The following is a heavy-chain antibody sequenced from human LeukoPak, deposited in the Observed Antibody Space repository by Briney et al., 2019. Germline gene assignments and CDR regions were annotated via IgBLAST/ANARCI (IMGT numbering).Heavy chain of an antibody. CDR1: GFTFDDYA. J-gene: IGHJ4*02. D-gene: IGHD3-22*01. CDR3: AKSRFYDSSGSGLDY. CDR2: ISWNSGSI. V-gene: IGHV3-9*01. Sequence: GRSLRLSCAASGFTFDDYAMHWVRQAPGKGLEWVSGISWNSGSIGYADSVKGRFTISRDNAKNSLYLQMNSLRAEDTALYYCAKSRFYDSSGSGLDYWGQGTLVTVSS.